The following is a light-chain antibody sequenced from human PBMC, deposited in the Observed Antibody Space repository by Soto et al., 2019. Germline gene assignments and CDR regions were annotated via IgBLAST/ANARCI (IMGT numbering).Light chain of an antibody. CDR3: QQYGSSPPT. V-gene: IGKV3-20*01. CDR1: QSISRY. Sequence: IVLTQSPGTVSLSPLEITTLSFMASQSISRYLAWYQQKPGQGPRLLIYGASSRATGTPDRFSGSGSGTDFTLTINRLEPEDFALHYCQQYGSSPPTFGQGTKVDIK. CDR2: GAS. J-gene: IGKJ1*01.